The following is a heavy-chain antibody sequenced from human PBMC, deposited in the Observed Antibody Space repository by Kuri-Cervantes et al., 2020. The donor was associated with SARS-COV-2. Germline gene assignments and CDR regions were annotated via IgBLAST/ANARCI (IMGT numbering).Heavy chain of an antibody. CDR3: AGSPAVVHTYYYYYYMDV. Sequence: ASVKVSCKASGYTFTSYAMHWVRQAPGQGLEWMGIINPSGGSTSYAQKFQGRVTMTRDTSTSTVYMELSSLRSEDTAVYYCAGSPAVVHTYYYYYYMDVWGKGTTVTVSS. CDR1: GYTFTSYA. D-gene: IGHD4-23*01. CDR2: INPSGGST. J-gene: IGHJ6*03. V-gene: IGHV1-46*03.